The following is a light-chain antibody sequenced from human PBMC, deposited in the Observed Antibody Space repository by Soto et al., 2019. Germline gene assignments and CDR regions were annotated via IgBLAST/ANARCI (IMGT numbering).Light chain of an antibody. CDR1: QSVSSH. V-gene: IGKV3-11*01. CDR3: QQRADWWT. J-gene: IGKJ1*01. Sequence: EIVVTQSPAPLSLSPGERATLSCRASQSVSSHLAWYKQKPGQAPRLLIYDASNRATGIPARFSGSGSGTDFTLTISSLEPEDFAVYYCQQRADWWTFGQGTKVDIK. CDR2: DAS.